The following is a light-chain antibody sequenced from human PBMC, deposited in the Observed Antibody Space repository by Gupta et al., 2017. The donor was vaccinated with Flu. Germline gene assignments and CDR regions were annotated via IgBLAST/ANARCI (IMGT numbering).Light chain of an antibody. CDR3: GGWDDSLNGPV. V-gene: IGLV1-44*01. J-gene: IGLJ2*01. CDR2: SNN. CDR1: ISNIGSTT. Sequence: QSVLTQPPSVSGAPGQRVTLTCSGSISNIGSTTVNWYQQVPGPAPKVLIYSNNQRPSGVPDRFSGSRSGTSAFLAISGLQSEDEADYYCGGWDDSLNGPVFGGGTKLTVL.